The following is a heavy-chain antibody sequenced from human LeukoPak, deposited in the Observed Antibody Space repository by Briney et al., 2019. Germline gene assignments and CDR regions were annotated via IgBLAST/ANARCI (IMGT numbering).Heavy chain of an antibody. Sequence: PGGSLRLSCAASGFTFSSYAMHWVRQAPGKGLEWVAVISYDGSNKYYADSVKGRFTISRDNSKNTLYLQMNSLRAEDTAVYYCARATAPDYDILTGYSPLYYYYGMDVWGQGTTVTVSS. J-gene: IGHJ6*02. CDR3: ARATAPDYDILTGYSPLYYYYGMDV. V-gene: IGHV3-30-3*01. CDR1: GFTFSSYA. D-gene: IGHD3-9*01. CDR2: ISYDGSNK.